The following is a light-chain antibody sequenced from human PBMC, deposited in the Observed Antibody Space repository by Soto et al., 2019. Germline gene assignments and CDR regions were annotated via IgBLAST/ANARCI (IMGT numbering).Light chain of an antibody. CDR2: GVS. V-gene: IGKV3-20*01. CDR1: QSVAVN. CDR3: HQYGGSPPT. J-gene: IGKJ1*01. Sequence: DIVLTESPATLSLSRWDMATLSCRASQSVAVNLAWYQQKPGQAPRLLIYGVSGRATGIPDRFSGSGSGTDFTLTISRLEPEDFAVYHCHQYGGSPPTFGQGTKVDIK.